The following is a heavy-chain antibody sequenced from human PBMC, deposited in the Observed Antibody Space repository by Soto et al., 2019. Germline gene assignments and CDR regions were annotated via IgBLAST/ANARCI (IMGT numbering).Heavy chain of an antibody. D-gene: IGHD1-26*01. V-gene: IGHV4-39*01. CDR1: GGSISSSSYY. J-gene: IGHJ5*02. Sequence: QLQLQESGPGLVKPSETLSLTCTVSGGSISSSSYYWGWIRQPPGKGLEWIGSIYYSGSTYYNPSLQSRVTISVDTSKNQFSLKLRSVTAADTAVYYCARAGYSGSYRAWFDPWGQGTLVTVSS. CDR3: ARAGYSGSYRAWFDP. CDR2: IYYSGST.